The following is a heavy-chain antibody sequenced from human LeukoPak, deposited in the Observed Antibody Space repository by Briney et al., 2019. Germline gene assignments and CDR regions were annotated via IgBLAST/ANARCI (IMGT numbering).Heavy chain of an antibody. CDR2: INHGGST. D-gene: IGHD6-6*01. V-gene: IGHV4-34*01. CDR3: ARAHRTRAIAARRGYYFDY. J-gene: IGHJ4*02. Sequence: SETLSLTCAVYGGSFSGYYWSWIRQPPGKGLEWIGEINHGGSTNYNPSLKSRVTISVDTSKNQFSLKLSSVTAADTAVYYCARAHRTRAIAARRGYYFDYWGQGTLVTVSS. CDR1: GGSFSGYY.